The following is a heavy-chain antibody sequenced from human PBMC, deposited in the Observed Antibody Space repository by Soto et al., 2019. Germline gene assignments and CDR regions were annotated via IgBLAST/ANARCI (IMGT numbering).Heavy chain of an antibody. CDR3: ARGRTHWYFDL. Sequence: QVQLQESGPGLVKPSQTLSLTCTVSGGSVSSGDYYWSWIRQHPGKGLEWIGYIYYGGSPSYNPSLQSRVTISADTSKNPFSLSLSSATAADTAVYYCARGRTHWYFDLWGRGTLVTVSS. V-gene: IGHV4-31*03. CDR2: IYYGGSP. J-gene: IGHJ2*01. CDR1: GGSVSSGDYY.